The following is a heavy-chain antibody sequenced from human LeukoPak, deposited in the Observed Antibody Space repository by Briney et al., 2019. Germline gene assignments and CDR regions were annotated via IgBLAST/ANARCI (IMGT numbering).Heavy chain of an antibody. Sequence: GGSLRLSCSASGFTFSDYYMSWIRQAPGKGLEWVSYISSSGSTIYYADSVKGRFTISRDNAKNSLYLQMNSLRAEDTAVYYCASNRRYCSSTSCPPLDYWGQGTLVTVSS. D-gene: IGHD2-2*01. J-gene: IGHJ4*02. V-gene: IGHV3-11*01. CDR2: ISSSGSTI. CDR1: GFTFSDYY. CDR3: ASNRRYCSSTSCPPLDY.